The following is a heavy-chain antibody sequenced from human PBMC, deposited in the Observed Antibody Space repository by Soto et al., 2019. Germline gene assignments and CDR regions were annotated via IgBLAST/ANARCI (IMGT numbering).Heavy chain of an antibody. CDR1: GFTFGFTFSSYA. CDR3: AKDSRKAVAGMFDY. J-gene: IGHJ4*02. Sequence: PGGSLRLSCAASGFTFGFTFSSYAMSWVRQAPGKGLEWVSVISGSGGSTYYADSVKGRFTISRDNSKNTLYLQMNSLRAEDTAVYYCAKDSRKAVAGMFDYWGQGTLVTVSS. CDR2: ISGSGGST. D-gene: IGHD6-19*01. V-gene: IGHV3-23*01.